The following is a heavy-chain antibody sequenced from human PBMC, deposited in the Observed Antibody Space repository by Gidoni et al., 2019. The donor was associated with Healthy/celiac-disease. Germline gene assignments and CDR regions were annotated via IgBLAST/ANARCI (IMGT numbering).Heavy chain of an antibody. J-gene: IGHJ4*02. CDR1: GFTFRRNW. Sequence: EVQLVESGGGLVQPVGSLRLTCAASGFTFRRNWMSWVRQDPGKGLEWVANIKKDGSEKYYVDSVKGRFTISRDNAKNSLYLQMNSLRAEDTAVYYCAREYDSSSWYRPADYWGQGTLVTVSA. D-gene: IGHD6-13*01. V-gene: IGHV3-7*01. CDR3: AREYDSSSWYRPADY. CDR2: IKKDGSEK.